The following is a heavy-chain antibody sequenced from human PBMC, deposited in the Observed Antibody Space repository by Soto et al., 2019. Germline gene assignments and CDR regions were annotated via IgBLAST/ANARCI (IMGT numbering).Heavy chain of an antibody. Sequence: QVHLVQSGVEVKTPGASVKVACQASGYTFFTYDISWVRQAPGQGLEWLGWISTYSGDTKYAQKFQGRVTMTTDISTTTAYQELRSLRSDDMAVYYCARHHGPTTSEYWYDPWGEGSLVTASS. J-gene: IGHJ5*02. V-gene: IGHV1-18*03. CDR2: ISTYSGDT. CDR3: ARHHGPTTSEYWYDP. CDR1: GYTFFTYD. D-gene: IGHD1-1*01.